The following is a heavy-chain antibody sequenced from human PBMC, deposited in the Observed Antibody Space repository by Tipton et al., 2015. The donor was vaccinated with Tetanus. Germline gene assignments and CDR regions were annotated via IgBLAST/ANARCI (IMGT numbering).Heavy chain of an antibody. CDR2: IYFNGST. CDR3: ARGVSRDWNGHYFDY. CDR1: GGSISSYY. Sequence: TLSLTCTVSGGSISSYYWSWIRQPPGKGLEWIGYIYFNGSTNYNPSLKSRVTISLGASKNQFSLSLSSVIAADTAVYYCARGVSRDWNGHYFDYWGQGALVTVSS. D-gene: IGHD1-1*01. V-gene: IGHV4-59*08. J-gene: IGHJ4*02.